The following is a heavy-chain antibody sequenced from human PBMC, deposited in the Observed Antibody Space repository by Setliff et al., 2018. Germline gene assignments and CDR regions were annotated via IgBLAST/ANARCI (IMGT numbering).Heavy chain of an antibody. Sequence: KTSETLSLTCTVSGGSISTYYWSWTRQPPGKGLEFIGYVYYNGAANYSPSLKSRVTITVDTSKNQFSLRLRSVTAADTAVYYCARGGTFRYFDYWGQGAPVTVSS. CDR2: VYYNGAA. CDR1: GGSISTYY. D-gene: IGHD5-12*01. J-gene: IGHJ4*02. V-gene: IGHV4-59*01. CDR3: ARGGTFRYFDY.